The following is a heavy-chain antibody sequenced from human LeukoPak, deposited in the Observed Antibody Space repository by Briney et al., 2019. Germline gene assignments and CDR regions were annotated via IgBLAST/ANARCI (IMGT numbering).Heavy chain of an antibody. CDR2: INSDGSSP. V-gene: IGHV3-74*01. CDR3: ARWGSSGWYPMDV. Sequence: GGSLRLSCAASGSIFSSCWMHWVRQAPGKGLVWVSRINSDGSSPSYADSVKGRFTISRDNAKNTVYLQMNSLRAEDTAVYYCARWGSSGWYPMDVWGQGTTVTVSS. D-gene: IGHD6-19*01. J-gene: IGHJ6*02. CDR1: GSIFSSCW.